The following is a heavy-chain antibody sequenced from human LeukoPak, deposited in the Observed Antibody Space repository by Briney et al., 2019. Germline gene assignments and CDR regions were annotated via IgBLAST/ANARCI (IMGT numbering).Heavy chain of an antibody. J-gene: IGHJ3*02. V-gene: IGHV3-74*01. CDR2: INSDGSST. CDR3: ARVDTAMVYAFDI. D-gene: IGHD5-18*01. Sequence: PGGSLRLSCVASGFTFSSYWMHWVRQAPGKGLVWVSRINSDGSSTSYADSVKGRFTISRDNAENTLYLQMNSLRAEDTAVYYCARVDTAMVYAFDIWGQGTMVTVSS. CDR1: GFTFSSYW.